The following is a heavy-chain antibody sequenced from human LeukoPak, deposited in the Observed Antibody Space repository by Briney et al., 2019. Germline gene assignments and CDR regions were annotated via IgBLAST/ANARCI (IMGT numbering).Heavy chain of an antibody. CDR2: IYSGGST. Sequence: GGSLRLSCAASGFTVGSTYISWVRQAPGKGLEWVSVIYSGGSTKCADSVKARFTISRDNSKNTVYLQMNNLRAEDTAVYYCARATLDNWGQGTLVTVSS. V-gene: IGHV3-53*01. CDR3: ARATLDN. CDR1: GFTVGSTY. J-gene: IGHJ4*02.